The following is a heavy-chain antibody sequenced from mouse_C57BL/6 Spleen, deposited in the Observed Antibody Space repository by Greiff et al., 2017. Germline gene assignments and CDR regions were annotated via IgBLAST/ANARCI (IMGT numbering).Heavy chain of an antibody. CDR2: IYPGGGDT. Sequence: QVQLQQSGPELVKPGASVKISCKASGYAFSSSWMNWVKQRPGKGLEWIGRIYPGGGDTNYNGKFKGKATLTADKSSSTAYMQLSSLTSEDSAVYFCARRGDYYGSSYLYYAMDYWGQGTSVTVSS. V-gene: IGHV1-82*01. CDR3: ARRGDYYGSSYLYYAMDY. CDR1: GYAFSSSW. D-gene: IGHD1-1*01. J-gene: IGHJ4*01.